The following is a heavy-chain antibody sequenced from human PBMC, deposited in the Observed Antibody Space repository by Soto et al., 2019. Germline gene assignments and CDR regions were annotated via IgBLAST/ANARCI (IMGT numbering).Heavy chain of an antibody. CDR3: ARVWWSGSSTVDY. Sequence: QVQLVESGGGLVKPGGSLRLSCAASGFTFSDYYMSWIRQAPGKGLEWVSYISSSSSYTNYADSVKGRFTISRDNAKNSLYPQMNSLRAEDTAVYYCARVWWSGSSTVDYWGQGTLVTVSS. CDR2: ISSSSSYT. CDR1: GFTFSDYY. V-gene: IGHV3-11*05. D-gene: IGHD1-26*01. J-gene: IGHJ4*02.